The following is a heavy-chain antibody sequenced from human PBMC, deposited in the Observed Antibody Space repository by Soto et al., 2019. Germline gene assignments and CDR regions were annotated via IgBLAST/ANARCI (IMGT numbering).Heavy chain of an antibody. Sequence: PSQTLSLTCAISGDSVSSNSAAWNWIRQSPSRGLEWLGRTYYRSTRWYNDYAVSVKSRIAVTPDTSKNQFSLHLNSVTPEDTAVYYCAGPTSLQWYYMDVWDTGTTVTVSS. V-gene: IGHV6-1*01. D-gene: IGHD1-26*01. J-gene: IGHJ6*03. CDR3: AGPTSLQWYYMDV. CDR1: GDSVSSNSAA. CDR2: TYYRSTRWYN.